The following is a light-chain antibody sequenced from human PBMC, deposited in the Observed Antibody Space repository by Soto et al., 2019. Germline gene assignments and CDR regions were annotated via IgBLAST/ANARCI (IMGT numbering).Light chain of an antibody. Sequence: QSVLTQPPPVSGAPGQRVTISCTGSSSNIGAGYDVHWYQQLPGAAPKLLIHANSHRPSGVPDRFSGSRSGTSASLAITGLQGEDEADYFCQTYDSSLSGSLFGGGTKVTVL. J-gene: IGLJ3*02. CDR3: QTYDSSLSGSL. CDR2: ANS. CDR1: SSNIGAGYD. V-gene: IGLV1-40*01.